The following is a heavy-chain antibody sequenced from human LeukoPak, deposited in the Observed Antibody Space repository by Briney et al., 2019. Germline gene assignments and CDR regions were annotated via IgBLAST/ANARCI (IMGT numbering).Heavy chain of an antibody. CDR1: GGSINNYY. J-gene: IGHJ4*02. D-gene: IGHD2-15*01. V-gene: IGHV4-59*01. CDR2: IYYSGSA. CDR3: ARGGWSLGY. Sequence: SETLSLTCTVSGGSINNYYWSWIRQPPGKGLEWIGYIYYSGSATYNPSLKCRVTMSVDTSKNQFSLKLNSVTAADTAVYYCARGGWSLGYWGQGILVTVSS.